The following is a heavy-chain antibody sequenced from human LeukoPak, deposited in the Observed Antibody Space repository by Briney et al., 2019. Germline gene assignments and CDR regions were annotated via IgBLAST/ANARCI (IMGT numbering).Heavy chain of an antibody. V-gene: IGHV4-59*01. CDR3: ARDGGPFGGENWFDP. CDR1: GGSISSYY. Sequence: SETLSLTCTVSGGSISSYYWSWIRQPPGKGLEWIGYIYYSGSTNYNPSLKSRVTISVDTPKNQFSLKLSSVTAADTAVYYCARDGGPFGGENWFDPWGQGTLVTVSS. D-gene: IGHD3-16*01. J-gene: IGHJ5*02. CDR2: IYYSGST.